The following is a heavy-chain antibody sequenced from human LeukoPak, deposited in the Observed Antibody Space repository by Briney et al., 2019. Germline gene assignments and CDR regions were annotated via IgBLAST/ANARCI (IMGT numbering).Heavy chain of an antibody. Sequence: ASVKVSCKASGYTFTSYGISWVRQAPGQGLEWMGWISAYNGNTNYAQRLQGRVTMTTDTSTSTAYMELRSLRSDDTAVYYCARARRITGTTRVAYFDYWGQGTLVTVSS. V-gene: IGHV1-18*01. D-gene: IGHD1-14*01. J-gene: IGHJ4*02. CDR1: GYTFTSYG. CDR3: ARARRITGTTRVAYFDY. CDR2: ISAYNGNT.